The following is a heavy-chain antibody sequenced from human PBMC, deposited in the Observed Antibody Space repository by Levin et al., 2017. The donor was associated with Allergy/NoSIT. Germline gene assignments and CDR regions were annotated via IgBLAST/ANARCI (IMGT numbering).Heavy chain of an antibody. CDR3: VKDSIPES. D-gene: IGHD2-2*02. J-gene: IGHJ5*02. V-gene: IGHV3-30*18. CDR1: GFTFNKYG. CDR2: ISHDGSDK. Sequence: GGSLRLSCAASGFTFNKYGIHWVRQAPGKGLEWVPFISHDGSDKYYGDSVKGRFTISRDNSKDTAYLQMNSLRAEDTAVYYCVKDSIPESWGQGTLVTVSS.